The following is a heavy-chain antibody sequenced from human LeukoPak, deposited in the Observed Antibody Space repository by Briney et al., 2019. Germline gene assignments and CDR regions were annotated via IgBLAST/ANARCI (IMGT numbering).Heavy chain of an antibody. CDR3: CSGAYLY. CDR2: VHHSGST. CDR1: GGSFSSYY. V-gene: IGHV4-34*01. J-gene: IGHJ4*02. D-gene: IGHD2-15*01. Sequence: SETLSLTCAVYGGSFSSYYWTWVRQPPGRRLEWIGEVHHSGSTNYNPSLQSRVAMSVDTSKNQFSLKLRSVTAADTAVYYCCSGAYLYWGQGSLVTVSS.